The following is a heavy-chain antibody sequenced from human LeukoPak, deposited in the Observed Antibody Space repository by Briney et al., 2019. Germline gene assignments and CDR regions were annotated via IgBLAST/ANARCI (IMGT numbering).Heavy chain of an antibody. D-gene: IGHD3-10*01. CDR2: IKQDGSEK. J-gene: IGHJ4*02. CDR3: ARGRYKVRGVPGDY. V-gene: IGHV3-7*03. CDR1: GFDFSNYW. Sequence: GGSLRLSCAASGFDFSNYWMYWVRQAPGKGLEWVANIKQDGSEKYYVDSVRGRFTISRDNAKNSLSLQMNSLRAEDTAVYYCARGRYKVRGVPGDYWGQGTLVTVSS.